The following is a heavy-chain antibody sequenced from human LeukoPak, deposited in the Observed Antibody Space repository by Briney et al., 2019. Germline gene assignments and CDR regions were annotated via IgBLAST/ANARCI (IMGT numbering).Heavy chain of an antibody. CDR1: GYTFSGYY. Sequence: ASVKVSCKASGYTFSGYYMHWVRQPPGQGLEWMGWINPNSGGTNYAQKFQGRVTMTRDTSISTAYMELSRLRSDDTAVYYCARGRGYSYGSDDYWGQGTLVTVSS. D-gene: IGHD5-18*01. V-gene: IGHV1-2*02. CDR2: INPNSGGT. CDR3: ARGRGYSYGSDDY. J-gene: IGHJ4*02.